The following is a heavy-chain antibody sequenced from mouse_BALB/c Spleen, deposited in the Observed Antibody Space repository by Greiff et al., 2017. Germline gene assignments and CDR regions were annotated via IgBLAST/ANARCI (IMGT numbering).Heavy chain of an antibody. CDR1: GFTFSSYT. D-gene: IGHD2-3*01. CDR2: ISNGGGST. J-gene: IGHJ4*01. CDR3: ARLSIYDGYYGAMDY. Sequence: EVMLVESGGGLVQPGGSLKLSCAASGFTFSSYTMSWVRQTPEKRLEWVAYISNGGGSTYYPDTVKGRFTISRDNAKNTLYLQMSSLKSEDTAMYYCARLSIYDGYYGAMDYWGQGTSVTVSS. V-gene: IGHV5-12-2*01.